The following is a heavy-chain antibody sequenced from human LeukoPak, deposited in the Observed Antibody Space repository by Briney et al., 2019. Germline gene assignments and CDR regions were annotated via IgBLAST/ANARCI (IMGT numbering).Heavy chain of an antibody. D-gene: IGHD2-2*01. CDR3: ARGVHIVVVPAAKSRGYNWFDP. Sequence: SETLSLTCAVYGGSFSGYYWSWIRQPPGKGLEWIGEINHSGSTNYNPSLKSRVTISVDTSKNQFSLKLSSVTAADTAVYYCARGVHIVVVPAAKSRGYNWFDPWGQGTLVTVSS. J-gene: IGHJ5*02. V-gene: IGHV4-34*01. CDR2: INHSGST. CDR1: GGSFSGYY.